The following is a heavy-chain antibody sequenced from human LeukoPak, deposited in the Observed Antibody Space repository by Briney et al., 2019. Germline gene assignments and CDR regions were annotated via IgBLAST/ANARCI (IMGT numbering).Heavy chain of an antibody. CDR3: ARDVPHNWFDT. CDR1: GITFGNNW. Sequence: GGSLRLSCAASGITFGNNWMHWVRQGPGKGLVWISRINSDGGGAIYADSVKGRYTVSRDNAKNTLYLQMNSLRAEDTAVYYCARDVPHNWFDTWGQGTLVTVSS. V-gene: IGHV3-74*01. J-gene: IGHJ5*02. CDR2: INSDGGGA.